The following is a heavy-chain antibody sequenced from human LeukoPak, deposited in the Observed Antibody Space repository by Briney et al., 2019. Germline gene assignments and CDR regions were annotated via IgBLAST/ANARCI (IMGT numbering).Heavy chain of an antibody. D-gene: IGHD1-26*01. Sequence: GGSLRLSCAASGFTFSSYSMNWVRQAPGKGLEWVSSISSSSSYIYYADSVKGRFTISRDNAKNSLYLQMNSLRAEDTAVYYCARDPEWELGAFDIWGQGTMVTVSS. CDR1: GFTFSSYS. CDR3: ARDPEWELGAFDI. V-gene: IGHV3-21*01. J-gene: IGHJ3*02. CDR2: ISSSSSYI.